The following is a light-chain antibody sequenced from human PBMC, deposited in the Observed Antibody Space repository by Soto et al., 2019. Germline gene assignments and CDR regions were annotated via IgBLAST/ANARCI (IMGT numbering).Light chain of an antibody. CDR3: QQYNSYSRT. CDR1: QSLRSS. Sequence: ETMMTQSPDTLSVSLGERATLSCRASQSLRSSLAWYQQKHGQAPSLLIYDASTRATGIPARFSGSGSGTDLTITISGLQSDDFETYYCQQYNSYSRTFGQGTKVDIK. CDR2: DAS. V-gene: IGKV3-15*01. J-gene: IGKJ1*01.